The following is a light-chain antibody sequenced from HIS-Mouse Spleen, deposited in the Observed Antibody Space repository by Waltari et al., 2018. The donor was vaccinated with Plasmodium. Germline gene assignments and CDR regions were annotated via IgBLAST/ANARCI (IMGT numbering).Light chain of an antibody. J-gene: IGKJ2*01. CDR1: QSVSSN. Sequence: EIVMTQSPATLSVSPGERATLSCRASQSVSSNLAWYQQKPGQAPRLLIYGASTMATGTPARVSGSGSGTEFTLTISSMQSEDFAVYYCQQYNNWPPYTCGQGTKLEIK. V-gene: IGKV3-15*01. CDR3: QQYNNWPPYT. CDR2: GAS.